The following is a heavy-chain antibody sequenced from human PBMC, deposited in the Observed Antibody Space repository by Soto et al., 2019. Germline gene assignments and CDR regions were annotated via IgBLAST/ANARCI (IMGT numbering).Heavy chain of an antibody. J-gene: IGHJ4*02. D-gene: IGHD5-12*01. V-gene: IGHV3-30-3*01. Sequence: QVQLVESGGGVVQPGTSLRLSCAVSGFTFRSYATHWVRQAPGGGLEWVALISYDGNNNYYADSVKGRFTISRDTFKNTLFLQMNSLRREDTAMYYCARGIGDGYNLDYWRQGTLVTVSS. CDR1: GFTFRSYA. CDR3: ARGIGDGYNLDY. CDR2: ISYDGNNN.